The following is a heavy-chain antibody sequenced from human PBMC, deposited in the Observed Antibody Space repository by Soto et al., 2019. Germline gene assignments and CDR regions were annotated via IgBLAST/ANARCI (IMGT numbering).Heavy chain of an antibody. CDR3: ARDEAWGSSSFDY. J-gene: IGHJ4*02. V-gene: IGHV3-48*04. D-gene: IGHD6-6*01. CDR1: GFTFSSYS. Sequence: GGSLRLSCAASGFTFSSYSMNWVRQAPGKGLEWVSYISSSSSTIYYADSVKGRFTISRDNAKNSLYLQMNSLRAEDTAVYYCARDEAWGSSSFDYWGQGTLVTVSS. CDR2: ISSSSSTI.